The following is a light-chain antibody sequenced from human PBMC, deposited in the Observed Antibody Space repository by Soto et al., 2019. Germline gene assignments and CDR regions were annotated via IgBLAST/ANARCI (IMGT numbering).Light chain of an antibody. CDR1: NSDIGGYNF. CDR3: NSYRSISTYV. V-gene: IGLV2-14*01. J-gene: IGLJ1*01. Sequence: QSALTQPASVSGSPGQSITISCTGTNSDIGGYNFVSWYQQHPGKAPKLLIYDVRNRPSGVSNRFSGSKSGNTASLTISGLQAEDEADYYCNSYRSISTYVFGSGTKLTVL. CDR2: DVR.